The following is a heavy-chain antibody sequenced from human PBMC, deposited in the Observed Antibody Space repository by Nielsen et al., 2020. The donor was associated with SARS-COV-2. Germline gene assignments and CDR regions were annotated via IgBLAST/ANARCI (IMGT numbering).Heavy chain of an antibody. J-gene: IGHJ6*02. V-gene: IGHV3-48*01. D-gene: IGHD5-18*01. CDR2: ISKSYTPI. CDR3: VRKDTSMGFYYYGMDV. Sequence: GESLNISCPASGFSFSSYCMNLVRQAPGTRLEWVSYISKSYTPIDYADSVKGRFTISRDNARNSLYLQMNGLRAEDTAVYYCVRKDTSMGFYYYGMDVWGRGTTVTVSS. CDR1: GFSFSSYC.